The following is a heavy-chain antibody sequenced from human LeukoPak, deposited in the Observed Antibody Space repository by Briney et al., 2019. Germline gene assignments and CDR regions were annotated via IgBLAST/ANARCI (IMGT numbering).Heavy chain of an antibody. J-gene: IGHJ4*02. V-gene: IGHV3-53*05. CDR1: GFTVSNNY. CDR2: IYSGGST. Sequence: GGSLRLSCAASGFTVSNNYMSWVRQAPGKGLEWVSLIYSGGSTYYADSVKGRFTISRDNSRGTLSLQMNSLKVEDTALYYCVRDPSARFYFDYWGQGTLVTVSS. D-gene: IGHD6-6*01. CDR3: VRDPSARFYFDY.